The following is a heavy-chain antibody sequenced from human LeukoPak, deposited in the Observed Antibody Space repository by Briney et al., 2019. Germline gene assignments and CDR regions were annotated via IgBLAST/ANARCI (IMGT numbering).Heavy chain of an antibody. Sequence: AASKTVSCKTSGYTFTNYGISWVRQAPGQGLEWMGWISASNGNTNYAQKFQGRVTMTTDTSTSTAYMELRSLRSDDTAVYYCARVLHTAMILYYFDYWGQGTLVTVSS. J-gene: IGHJ4*02. V-gene: IGHV1-18*01. CDR3: ARVLHTAMILYYFDY. CDR1: GYTFTNYG. D-gene: IGHD5-18*01. CDR2: ISASNGNT.